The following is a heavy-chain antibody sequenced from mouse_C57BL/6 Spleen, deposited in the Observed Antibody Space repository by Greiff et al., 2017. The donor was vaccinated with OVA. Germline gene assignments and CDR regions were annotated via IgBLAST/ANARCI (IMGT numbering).Heavy chain of an antibody. J-gene: IGHJ4*01. D-gene: IGHD3-1*01. CDR1: GYTFTSYW. V-gene: IGHV1-69*01. CDR2: IDPSDSYT. CDR3: ARRGSYAMDY. Sequence: QVQLQQPGAELVMPGASVKLSCKASGYTFTSYWMHWVKQRPGQGLEWIGEIDPSDSYTNYTQKFKGKSTLTVDKSSSTAYMQLSSLTSEDSAVYYCARRGSYAMDYWGQGTSVTVSS.